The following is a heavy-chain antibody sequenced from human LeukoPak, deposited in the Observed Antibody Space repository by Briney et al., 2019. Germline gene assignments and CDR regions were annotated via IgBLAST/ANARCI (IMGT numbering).Heavy chain of an antibody. D-gene: IGHD5-12*01. V-gene: IGHV3-33*06. Sequence: HSGGSLRLSCAASGFTFSRYGMHWVRQAPGKGLEWVAVIWYDGSNKYYADSVKGRFTISRDNSKNTLFLQMNSLRAEDTAVYYCAKGSNRGVATIDYWGQGTLVTVSS. CDR3: AKGSNRGVATIDY. CDR1: GFTFSRYG. CDR2: IWYDGSNK. J-gene: IGHJ4*02.